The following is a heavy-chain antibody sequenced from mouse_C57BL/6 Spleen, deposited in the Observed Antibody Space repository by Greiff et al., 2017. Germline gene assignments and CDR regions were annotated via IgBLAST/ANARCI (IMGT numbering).Heavy chain of an antibody. D-gene: IGHD4-1*01. CDR2: IYPGDGDT. Sequence: VQLQQSWAELVEPGASVKIFCKTSGYAFRSYWVNWVEQRPGKGLEWIGQIYPGDGDTNYNGKFKGKATLTADKSSSTAYMQLSSLTSEDSAVYFCASNWDYAMDYWGQGTSVTVSS. J-gene: IGHJ4*01. V-gene: IGHV1-80*01. CDR1: GYAFRSYW. CDR3: ASNWDYAMDY.